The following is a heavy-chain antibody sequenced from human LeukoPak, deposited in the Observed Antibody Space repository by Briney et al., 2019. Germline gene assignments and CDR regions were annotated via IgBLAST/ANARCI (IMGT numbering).Heavy chain of an antibody. CDR3: AREPGYSGSFDY. Sequence: SETLPLTCTVSGGSISSYYWSWIRQPAGKGLEWIGRIYTSGSTNYNPSLKSRVTISVDKSKNQFSLKLSSVTAADTAVYYCAREPGYSGSFDYWGQGTLVTVSS. J-gene: IGHJ4*02. CDR2: IYTSGST. V-gene: IGHV4-4*07. CDR1: GGSISSYY. D-gene: IGHD3-9*01.